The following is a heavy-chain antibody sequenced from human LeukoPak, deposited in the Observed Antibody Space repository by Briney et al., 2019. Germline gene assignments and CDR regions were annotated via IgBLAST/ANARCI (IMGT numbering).Heavy chain of an antibody. Sequence: SETLSLTCTVSRGSISNFYWSWVRQPAGKGLEWVGHVFTSGTTNYNPSLKSRVTMSIDTSKNQFSLKLSSVTAADTAVYYCARTTEEYYGSGKFRKYYSYYYYMDVWGKGTTVTVSS. V-gene: IGHV4-4*07. J-gene: IGHJ6*03. CDR1: RGSISNFY. CDR3: ARTTEEYYGSGKFRKYYSYYYYMDV. CDR2: VFTSGTT. D-gene: IGHD3-10*01.